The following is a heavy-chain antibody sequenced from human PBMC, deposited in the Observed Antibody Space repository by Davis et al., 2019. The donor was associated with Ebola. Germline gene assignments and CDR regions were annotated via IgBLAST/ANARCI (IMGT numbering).Heavy chain of an antibody. J-gene: IGHJ4*02. V-gene: IGHV4-34*01. CDR3: ARGPYYYDSSGYYDY. CDR2: INHSGST. Sequence: SQTLSLTCAVYGGSFSGYYWSWIRQPPGKGLEWIGEINHSGSTNYNPSLKSRVTISVDTSKNQFSLKLSSVTAADTAVYYCARGPYYYDSSGYYDYWGQGTLVTVSS. D-gene: IGHD3-22*01. CDR1: GGSFSGYY.